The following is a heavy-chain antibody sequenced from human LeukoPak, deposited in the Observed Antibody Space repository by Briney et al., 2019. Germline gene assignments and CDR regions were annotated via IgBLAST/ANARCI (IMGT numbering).Heavy chain of an antibody. Sequence: HPGGSLRLSCVASGLTLSGYGMNWVRQAPGKGLEWVSSISGSGSGGSTYYADSVKGRFTISRDNSKNTLYLQMNSLIAEDTAVYYCAKSGYNRFDYWGQGTRVTVSS. D-gene: IGHD5-24*01. CDR2: ISGSGSGGST. V-gene: IGHV3-23*01. CDR3: AKSGYNRFDY. CDR1: GLTLSGYG. J-gene: IGHJ4*02.